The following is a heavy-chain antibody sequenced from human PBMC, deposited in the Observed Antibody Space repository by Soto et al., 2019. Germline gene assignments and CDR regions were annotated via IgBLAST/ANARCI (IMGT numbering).Heavy chain of an antibody. D-gene: IGHD2-2*01. CDR1: GGTFSSYT. V-gene: IGHV1-69*02. CDR3: ATDAGYCSSTSCPKTMYY. CDR2: IIPILGIA. J-gene: IGHJ4*02. Sequence: SVKVSCKASGGTFSSYTISWVRQAPGQGLEWMGRIIPILGIANYAQKFQGRVTITADKSTSTAYMELSSLRSEDTAVYYCATDAGYCSSTSCPKTMYYWGQGTLVTVSS.